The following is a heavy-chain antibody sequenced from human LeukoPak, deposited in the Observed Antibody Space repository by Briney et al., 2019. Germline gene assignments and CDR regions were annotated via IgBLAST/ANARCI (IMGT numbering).Heavy chain of an antibody. Sequence: GASVKVSCKASGYTFTGYYLHWVRQAPGQGLEWMGWINPNSGGTNYAQTFQGRVTMTRDTSITTAYMELSRLRSDDTAVYYCARLVATVAGEDYWGQGTLVTVFS. CDR3: ARLVATVAGEDY. CDR1: GYTFTGYY. D-gene: IGHD5-12*01. J-gene: IGHJ4*02. V-gene: IGHV1-2*02. CDR2: INPNSGGT.